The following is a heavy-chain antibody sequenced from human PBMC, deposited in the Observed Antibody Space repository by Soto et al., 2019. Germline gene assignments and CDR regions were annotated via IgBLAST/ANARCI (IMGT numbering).Heavy chain of an antibody. D-gene: IGHD1-1*01. J-gene: IGHJ4*02. CDR1: GYTFTSYG. CDR3: ARGRYGDY. Sequence: QVHLVQSGAEVKKPGASVKVSCKGSGYTFTSYGITWVRQAPGQGLEWMGWISAHNGNTDYAQKLQGRVTVTRDTSTSTAYMELRSLGSDDTAVYYCARGRYGDYWGQGALVSVSS. V-gene: IGHV1-18*01. CDR2: ISAHNGNT.